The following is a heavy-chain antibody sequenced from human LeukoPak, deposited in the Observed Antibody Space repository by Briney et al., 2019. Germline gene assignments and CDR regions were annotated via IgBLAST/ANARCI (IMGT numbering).Heavy chain of an antibody. Sequence: GTSLRLSCAASGFTFSVYGMHWVRQAPGKGLEWVAVISYDGSSKYYADSVKGRFTIYRDNSKNTLFVQMDSPRAEDTAVYYCAKDLSYNWNYFDYWGQGTLVTVSS. D-gene: IGHD1-20*01. J-gene: IGHJ4*02. CDR1: GFTFSVYG. CDR3: AKDLSYNWNYFDY. CDR2: ISYDGSSK. V-gene: IGHV3-30*18.